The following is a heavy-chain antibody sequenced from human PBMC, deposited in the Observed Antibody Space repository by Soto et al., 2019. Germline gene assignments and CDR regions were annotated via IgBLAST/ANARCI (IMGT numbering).Heavy chain of an antibody. V-gene: IGHV1-69*01. Sequence: QVQLVQSGAEVKKPGSSVRVSCKASGRTFSSYAISCVRQAPGQGLEWMGGIIPIFGTENYAQKCQGRVTITADESTSTAYMELSSLRTEDTYVYYCARDRIAGSKYYYGMDVWGQGTTVTVSS. CDR1: GRTFSSYA. D-gene: IGHD6-13*01. J-gene: IGHJ6*02. CDR2: IIPIFGTE. CDR3: ARDRIAGSKYYYGMDV.